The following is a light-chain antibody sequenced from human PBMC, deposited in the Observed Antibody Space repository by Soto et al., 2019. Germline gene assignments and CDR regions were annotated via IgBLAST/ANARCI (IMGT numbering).Light chain of an antibody. Sequence: DIQMTQSPSNLPASVGDIVTITCRASQSISNWLAWYQQKPGKAPKLLIYDASNLETGVPSRFSGSGSGTDFTFTISSLQPEDIATYYCQQYDNLPLTFGGGTKVDIK. CDR3: QQYDNLPLT. V-gene: IGKV1-33*01. CDR2: DAS. CDR1: QSISNW. J-gene: IGKJ4*01.